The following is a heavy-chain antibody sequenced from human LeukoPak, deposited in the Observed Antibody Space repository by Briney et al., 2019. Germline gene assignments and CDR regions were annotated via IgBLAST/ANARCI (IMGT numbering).Heavy chain of an antibody. CDR3: ARVATIPWAFDI. J-gene: IGHJ3*02. V-gene: IGHV4-30-4*01. Sequence: SQTLSLTCTVSGGSISSGDYYWSWVRQPPGKGLEWIGYIYYSGSTYYNPSLKSRVTISVDTSKNQFSLKLSSVTAADTAVYYCARVATIPWAFDIWGQGTMVTVSS. CDR2: IYYSGST. D-gene: IGHD5-12*01. CDR1: GGSISSGDYY.